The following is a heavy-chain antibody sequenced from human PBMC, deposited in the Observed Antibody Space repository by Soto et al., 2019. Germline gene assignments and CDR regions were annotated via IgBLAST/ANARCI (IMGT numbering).Heavy chain of an antibody. CDR2: IYYSGST. D-gene: IGHD2-15*01. J-gene: IGHJ5*02. CDR1: GGSISSYY. Sequence: SETLSLTCTVSGGSISSYYWSWIRQPPGKGLEWIGYIYYSGSTNYNPSLKSRVTISVDTSKNQFSLKLSSVTAADTAVYYCARQLVAATMTKAWFDPWGKGTLVTVSS. V-gene: IGHV4-59*08. CDR3: ARQLVAATMTKAWFDP.